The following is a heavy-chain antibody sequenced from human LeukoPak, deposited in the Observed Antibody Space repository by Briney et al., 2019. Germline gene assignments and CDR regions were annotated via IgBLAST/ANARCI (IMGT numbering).Heavy chain of an antibody. Sequence: PGGSLRLSCAASGFTVSSNYMSWVRQAPGKGLEWVSVIYSGGSTYYADSVKGRFTISRDNSKNTLYLQVNSLRAEDTAVYYCASAYYDSSGSQIDYWGQGTLVTVSS. CDR2: IYSGGST. CDR1: GFTVSSNY. J-gene: IGHJ4*02. D-gene: IGHD3-22*01. CDR3: ASAYYDSSGSQIDY. V-gene: IGHV3-66*01.